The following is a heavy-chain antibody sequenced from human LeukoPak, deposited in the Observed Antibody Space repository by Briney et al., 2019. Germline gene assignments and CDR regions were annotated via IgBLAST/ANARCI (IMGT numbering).Heavy chain of an antibody. J-gene: IGHJ4*02. CDR3: AKERGNNGGNTNGYFDY. Sequence: PGGSLRLSRAASGYTFTSYAMSCARRAPGKGLEYVSDISGSGDITYSADSVKGRFSISRDNSKNTLYLQMNSLRAEDTAAYYCAKERGNNGGNTNGYFDYWGQGTLVTVSS. CDR1: GYTFTSYA. V-gene: IGHV3-23*01. CDR2: ISGSGDIT. D-gene: IGHD4-23*01.